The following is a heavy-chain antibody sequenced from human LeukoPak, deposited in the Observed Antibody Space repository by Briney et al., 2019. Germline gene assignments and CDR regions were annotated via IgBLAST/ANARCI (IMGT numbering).Heavy chain of an antibody. CDR1: GDSVSRSDSY. Sequence: SETLSLTCSVSGDSVSRSDSYWDWIRQPPGKGLEWIGTIYYSGKTYYSPSLKSRVTMSVDPSNNQFSLNLRSVTAADTAVYYCARRRYYDGSGYLEWGQGTLLSVSS. CDR3: ARRRYYDGSGYLE. V-gene: IGHV4-39*01. CDR2: IYYSGKT. D-gene: IGHD3-22*01. J-gene: IGHJ1*01.